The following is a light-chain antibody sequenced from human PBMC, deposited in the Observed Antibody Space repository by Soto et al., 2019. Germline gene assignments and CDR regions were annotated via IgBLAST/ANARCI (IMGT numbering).Light chain of an antibody. V-gene: IGKV3-20*01. Sequence: EMVLTQSPGTPSLSPGERATLSCRASQSVSSSYLAWYQQKPGQAPRLLIYGASSRATAIPDRFSGSGSGTDFTITISRLEPEEFEVYYCKQYGSSPLTFGGGTKVEIK. J-gene: IGKJ4*01. CDR2: GAS. CDR1: QSVSSSY. CDR3: KQYGSSPLT.